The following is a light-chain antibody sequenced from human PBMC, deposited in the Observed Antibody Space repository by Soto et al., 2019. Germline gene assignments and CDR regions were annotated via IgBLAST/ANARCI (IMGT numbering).Light chain of an antibody. CDR2: EVN. CDR3: SSYAGSKNFIL. J-gene: IGLJ2*01. Sequence: QSVLTQPPSASGSPGQSVTISCTGNTSDVGGYNYVSWYQLHPDKVPKLIIYEVNKRPSGVPDRFSGSKSGSTASLTVSGLQAEDEADYFCSSYAGSKNFILFGGGTKLTVL. V-gene: IGLV2-8*01. CDR1: TSDVGGYNY.